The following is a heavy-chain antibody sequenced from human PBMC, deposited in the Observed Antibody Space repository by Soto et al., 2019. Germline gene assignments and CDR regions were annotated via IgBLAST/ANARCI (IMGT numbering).Heavy chain of an antibody. D-gene: IGHD2-15*01. Sequence: GAALKISCKGSGYSFTKYWISWVRQMRGKGLEWMGRIDPSDSYTNYSPSFQGHVTISADKSINTAYLQWSSLKASDTAMYYCATYCSGDSCCLEYYYYGMDVWGQGTTVTVSS. J-gene: IGHJ6*02. CDR3: ATYCSGDSCCLEYYYYGMDV. V-gene: IGHV5-10-1*01. CDR1: GYSFTKYW. CDR2: IDPSDSYT.